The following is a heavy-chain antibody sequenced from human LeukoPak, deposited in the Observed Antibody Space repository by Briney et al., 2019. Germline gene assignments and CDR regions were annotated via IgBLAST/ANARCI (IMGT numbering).Heavy chain of an antibody. V-gene: IGHV1-69*05. CDR1: GGTFSIYA. CDR2: IIPMFGTA. Sequence: SVKVSCKASGGTFSIYAISWVRQAPGQGPEWMGGIIPMFGTANYAQKFQGRVTITTDESTSTTYMELSSLKSQDTAVYFCARARGIYEGYFDLWGRGTLVTVSS. CDR3: ARARGIYEGYFDL. D-gene: IGHD5/OR15-5a*01. J-gene: IGHJ2*01.